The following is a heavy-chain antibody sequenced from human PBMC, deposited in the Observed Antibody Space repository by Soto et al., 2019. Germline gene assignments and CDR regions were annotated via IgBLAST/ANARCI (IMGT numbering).Heavy chain of an antibody. CDR3: ARDWSSGELGY. V-gene: IGHV1-18*01. CDR1: GYTFTSYD. Sequence: GASVKVSCKASGYTFTSYDINWVRQAPGQGLEWMGWISAYNGNTNYAQKLQGRVTMTTDTSTSTAYMELRSLRSDDTAVYYCARDWSSGELGYWGQGTLVTVSS. D-gene: IGHD1-7*01. J-gene: IGHJ4*02. CDR2: ISAYNGNT.